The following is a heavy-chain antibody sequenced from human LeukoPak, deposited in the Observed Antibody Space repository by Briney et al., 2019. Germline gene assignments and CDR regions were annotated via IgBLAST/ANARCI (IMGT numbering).Heavy chain of an antibody. V-gene: IGHV1-8*01. J-gene: IGHJ4*02. CDR3: ARGRSFGVVIKDY. D-gene: IGHD3-3*01. CDR1: GYTFTSYD. Sequence: ASVTVSCTASGYTFTSYDINWVRQAPGQGREWMGWMNPNSGNTVYAQKFQGRVTMTRNTSISTAYMELSSLRSEDTAVYYCARGRSFGVVIKDYWGQGTLVTVSS. CDR2: MNPNSGNT.